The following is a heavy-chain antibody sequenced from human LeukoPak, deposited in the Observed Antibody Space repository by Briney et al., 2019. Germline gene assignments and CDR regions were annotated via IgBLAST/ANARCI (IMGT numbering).Heavy chain of an antibody. Sequence: SSETLSLTCTVSGGSISSYYWSWIRQPPGKGLEWIGYIYYSGSINYNPSLKSRVTISVDTSKNQFSLKLSSVTAADTAVYYCARVDGYYDSSGYHYAFDIWGQGTMVTVSS. V-gene: IGHV4-59*01. CDR1: GGSISSYY. J-gene: IGHJ3*02. D-gene: IGHD3-22*01. CDR3: ARVDGYYDSSGYHYAFDI. CDR2: IYYSGSI.